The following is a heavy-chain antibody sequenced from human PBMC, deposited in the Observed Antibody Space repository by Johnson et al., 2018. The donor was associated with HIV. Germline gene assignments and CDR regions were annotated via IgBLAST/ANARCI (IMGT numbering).Heavy chain of an antibody. J-gene: IGHJ3*02. CDR1: GFTFSSYG. CDR2: IRYDGSNK. V-gene: IGHV3-30*02. Sequence: QVQLVESGGGVVQPGRSLRLSCAASGFTFSSYGMHWVRQAPGKGLEWVAFIRYDGSNKYYADSVKGRFTISRDNSKNTLYLQRNSLRAEATAVYYCAKDQDCGGDCYPDAFAIWGQGTMVTVSS. CDR3: AKDQDCGGDCYPDAFAI. D-gene: IGHD2-21*02.